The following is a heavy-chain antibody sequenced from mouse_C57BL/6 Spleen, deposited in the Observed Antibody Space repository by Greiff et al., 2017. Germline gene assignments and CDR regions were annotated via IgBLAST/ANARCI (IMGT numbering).Heavy chain of an antibody. CDR1: GYTFTDYN. Sequence: VQLQQSGPELVKPGASVKMSCKASGYTFTDYNMHWVKQSHGKRLAWIGYINPNNGGTSYNQQFKGKATLTVNKSSSTAYMELRSRTSEDSAVYYCARGGGYYYWGQGTTLTVSS. V-gene: IGHV1-22*01. CDR3: ARGGGYYY. D-gene: IGHD1-1*01. J-gene: IGHJ2*01. CDR2: INPNNGGT.